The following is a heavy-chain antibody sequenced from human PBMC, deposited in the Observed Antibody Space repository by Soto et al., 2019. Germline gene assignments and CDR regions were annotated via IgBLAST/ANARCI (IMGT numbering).Heavy chain of an antibody. Sequence: SVTVSCKSSRGTLISYAISWVRQAPGQGLEWMGGIIPIFGTENYAQKFQGRVTITADESTSTAYMELSSLRSEDAAVYYCAGYCSGGSCYSGSMSAFDIWGKGTMVTVSS. V-gene: IGHV1-69*13. CDR1: RGTLISYA. CDR3: AGYCSGGSCYSGSMSAFDI. J-gene: IGHJ3*02. CDR2: IIPIFGTE. D-gene: IGHD2-15*01.